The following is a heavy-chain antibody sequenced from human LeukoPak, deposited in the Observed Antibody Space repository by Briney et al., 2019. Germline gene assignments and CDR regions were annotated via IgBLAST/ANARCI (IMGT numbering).Heavy chain of an antibody. D-gene: IGHD1-26*01. CDR2: IYYSGST. J-gene: IGHJ4*02. V-gene: IGHV4-59*04. CDR1: GGSISSYY. CDR3: AKSGGYGLIDY. Sequence: PSETLSLTCTVSGGSISSYYWSWIRQPPGKGLEWIGYIYYSGSTYYNASLQSRVTISIGTSKNQFSLRLSSVTAADTAMYFCAKSGGYGLIDYWGQGTLVTVSS.